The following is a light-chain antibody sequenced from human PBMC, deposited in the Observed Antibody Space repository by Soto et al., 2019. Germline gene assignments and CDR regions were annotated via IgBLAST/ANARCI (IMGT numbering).Light chain of an antibody. CDR1: SSDVGGYNY. V-gene: IGLV2-14*01. J-gene: IGLJ1*01. CDR2: EVS. Sequence: QSALTQPRSVSGSPGQSVTISCTGASSDVGGYNYVSWYQQHPGKVPKLLIHEVSNRPSGVSNRFSGSKSGNTASLTISGLQAEDEADYYCLSKTSSISYVFGNATKVTV. CDR3: LSKTSSISYV.